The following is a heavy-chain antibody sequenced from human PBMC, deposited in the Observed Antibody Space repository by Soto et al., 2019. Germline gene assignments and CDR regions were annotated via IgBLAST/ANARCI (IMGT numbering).Heavy chain of an antibody. J-gene: IGHJ6*02. Sequence: QVQLQESGPGLVKPSETLSLTCTVSGGSVSSGSYYWSWIRQPPGKGLEWIGYIYYSGSTNYNPSLKSRVTISVDTSKNQFSLKLSSVTAADTAVYYCARDLPDIAAAGTGYYYGMDVWGQGTTVTVSS. CDR1: GGSVSSGSYY. V-gene: IGHV4-61*01. D-gene: IGHD6-13*01. CDR3: ARDLPDIAAAGTGYYYGMDV. CDR2: IYYSGST.